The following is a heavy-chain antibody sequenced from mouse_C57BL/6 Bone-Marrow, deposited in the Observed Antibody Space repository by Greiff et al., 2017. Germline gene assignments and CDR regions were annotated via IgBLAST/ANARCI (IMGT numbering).Heavy chain of an antibody. J-gene: IGHJ4*01. CDR2: IRSKSSNYAT. Sequence: EADGGLVQPKGSLKLSCAASGFTFNTYAMHWVRQAPGKGLEWVARIRSKSSNYATYYADSVKDRFTISRDDSQSMLYLQMNNLKTEDTAMYYCVSDPIYYGNFSMDYWGQGTSVTVSS. V-gene: IGHV10-3*01. CDR1: GFTFNTYA. CDR3: VSDPIYYGNFSMDY. D-gene: IGHD2-1*01.